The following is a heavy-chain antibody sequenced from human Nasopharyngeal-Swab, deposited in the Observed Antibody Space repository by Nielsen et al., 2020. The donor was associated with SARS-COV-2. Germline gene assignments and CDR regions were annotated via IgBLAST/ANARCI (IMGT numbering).Heavy chain of an antibody. J-gene: IGHJ6*02. CDR1: GFTFSSYG. D-gene: IGHD2-15*01. V-gene: IGHV3-33*01. Sequence: GGSLRLSCAASGFTFSSYGMHWVRQAPGKGLEWVAVIWYDGSNKYYADSVKGRFTISRDNSKNTLYLQMNSLRAEDTAVYYCARGYCSSGSCYAKHYGMDVWGQGTTVTVSS. CDR3: ARGYCSSGSCYAKHYGMDV. CDR2: IWYDGSNK.